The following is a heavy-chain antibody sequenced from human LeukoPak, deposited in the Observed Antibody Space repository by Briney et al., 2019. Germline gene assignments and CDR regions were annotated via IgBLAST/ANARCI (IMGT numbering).Heavy chain of an antibody. V-gene: IGHV3-74*01. D-gene: IGHD4-23*01. J-gene: IGHJ4*02. CDR1: GLSGFTFSSYW. Sequence: GGSLRLSCAASGLSGFTFSSYWLHWVRQAPGKGLGWVSRINGDGSSTSYADSVKGRLTISRDNAQNTLYLQMNSLRAEDTAVYYCAATIDYGGYDHWGQGTLVTVSS. CDR2: INGDGSST. CDR3: AATIDYGGYDH.